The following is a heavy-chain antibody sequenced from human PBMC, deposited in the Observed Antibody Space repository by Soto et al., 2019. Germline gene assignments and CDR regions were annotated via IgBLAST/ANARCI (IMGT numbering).Heavy chain of an antibody. CDR3: EKDRTAAARNFDY. CDR2: ISTAVGAT. D-gene: IGHD6-13*01. CDR1: GFTFSNHA. Sequence: LXGFLRLSFAVSGFTFSNHAVSWVRQAPGKGLEWVSAISTAVGATYYADSVKGRFTISRDDSNNTPFLQMNSLRAEDTAVYYCEKDRTAAARNFDYWGQGTLVTVSS. V-gene: IGHV3-23*01. J-gene: IGHJ4*02.